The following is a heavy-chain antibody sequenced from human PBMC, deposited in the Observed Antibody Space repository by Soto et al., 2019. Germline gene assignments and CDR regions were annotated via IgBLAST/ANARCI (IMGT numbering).Heavy chain of an antibody. CDR1: GGSISSGDYY. D-gene: IGHD4-17*01. CDR2: IYYSGST. Sequence: QVQLQESGPGLVKPSQTLSLTCTVSGGSISSGDYYWSWIRQPPGKGLEWIGYIYYSGSTYYNPSLKSRVTISVDTSKNQFSLKLSSVTAADTAVYYCARVDFSLGDSPVWIDPWGQGTLVTVSS. CDR3: ARVDFSLGDSPVWIDP. J-gene: IGHJ5*02. V-gene: IGHV4-30-4*01.